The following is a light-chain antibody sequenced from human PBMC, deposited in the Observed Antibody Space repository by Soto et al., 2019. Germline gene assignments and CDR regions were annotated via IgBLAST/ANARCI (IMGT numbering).Light chain of an antibody. CDR2: GAS. CDR3: PQYRNSPIT. CDR1: QSVTSSF. J-gene: IGKJ5*01. V-gene: IGKV3-20*01. Sequence: EIVLTQSPGTLSLSPGERATLSCRASQSVTSSFVAWFQQKPGQAPRLLIYGASSRATGNPDRFSGNGSGTDVTLTISRLEPEDFAVYDCPQYRNSPITFGQGTRLEIK.